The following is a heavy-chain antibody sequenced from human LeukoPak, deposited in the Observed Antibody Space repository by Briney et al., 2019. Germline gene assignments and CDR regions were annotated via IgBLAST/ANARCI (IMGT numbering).Heavy chain of an antibody. CDR3: AREKEYANFDY. J-gene: IGHJ4*02. D-gene: IGHD2-8*01. CDR1: GGSISSYY. Sequence: PSETLSITCTVSGGSISSYYWSWIRQPAGKGLEWIGRIYTTGSTNYNPSLKSRVTISVDKSKNQFSLKLSSVTAADTAVYYCAREKEYANFDYWGQGTLVTVSS. V-gene: IGHV4-4*07. CDR2: IYTTGST.